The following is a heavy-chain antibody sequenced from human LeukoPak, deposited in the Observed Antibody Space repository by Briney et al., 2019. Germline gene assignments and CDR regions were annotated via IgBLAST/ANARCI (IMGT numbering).Heavy chain of an antibody. J-gene: IGHJ6*02. V-gene: IGHV3-53*01. CDR1: GFTFSNYT. D-gene: IGHD4-17*01. Sequence: GGSLRLSCSASGFTFSNYTMHWVRQAPGKGLEWVSVIYSGGSTYYADSVKGRFTISRDNSKNTLYLQMNSLRAEDTAVYYCAKGYGDYGYYYYYGMDVWGQGTTVTVSS. CDR3: AKGYGDYGYYYYYGMDV. CDR2: IYSGGST.